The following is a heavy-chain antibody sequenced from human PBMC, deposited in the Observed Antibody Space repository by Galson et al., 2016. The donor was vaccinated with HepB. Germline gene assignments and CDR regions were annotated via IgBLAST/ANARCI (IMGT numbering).Heavy chain of an antibody. J-gene: IGHJ2*01. CDR1: GFTFSNDA. D-gene: IGHD3-10*01. Sequence: SLRLSCAASGFTFSNDAFYWVRQAPGKGLQYVLVISSNGDNTDYADSVRGRFTVSRDNSKNTVYVQMTSLRTEDTAVYYCVRGLRGQRGGWSFDLRGRGTLVTVSS. CDR2: ISSNGDNT. CDR3: VRGLRGQRGGWSFDL. V-gene: IGHV3-64*05.